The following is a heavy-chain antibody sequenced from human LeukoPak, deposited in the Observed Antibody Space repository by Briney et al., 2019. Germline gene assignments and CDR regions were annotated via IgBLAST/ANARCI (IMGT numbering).Heavy chain of an antibody. CDR1: GFAFSSYE. Sequence: EGSLRLSCAASGFAFSSYEMNWVRQAPGKGLEWVSYISSSGSTIYYADSVKGRFTISRDNAKNSLYLQMNRLRAEDTAVYYCARDLSSGWFYWYFDLWGRGTLVTVSS. V-gene: IGHV3-48*03. J-gene: IGHJ2*01. CDR3: ARDLSSGWFYWYFDL. CDR2: ISSSGSTI. D-gene: IGHD6-19*01.